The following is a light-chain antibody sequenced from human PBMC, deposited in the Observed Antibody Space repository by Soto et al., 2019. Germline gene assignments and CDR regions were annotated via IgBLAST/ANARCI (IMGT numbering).Light chain of an antibody. V-gene: IGKV1-5*03. CDR2: KAS. Sequence: DIQMTQSPSTLSASVGDRVTITCRASQSISSWLAWYQQKPGKAPKGLIYKASTLESGVPSRFSGSGSGTEFTLTISSLQPDDFATYYCQQSNSSPWTFGQGTKVEIK. J-gene: IGKJ1*01. CDR1: QSISSW. CDR3: QQSNSSPWT.